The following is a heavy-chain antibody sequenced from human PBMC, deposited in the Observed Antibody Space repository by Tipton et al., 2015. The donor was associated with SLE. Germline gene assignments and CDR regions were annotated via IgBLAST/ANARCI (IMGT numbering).Heavy chain of an antibody. CDR2: IYYSGSS. V-gene: IGHV4-59*01. CDR3: ARGQYCGGGGCYSEYNWFDP. Sequence: GLVKPSETLSLNCNVSGDSISSYYWSWIRQPPGKGLEWIGYIYYSGSSTYNPSLKNRVTISVDTSKNQLSLKLSSVTAADTAVYYCARGQYCGGGGCYSEYNWFDPWGQGTLVTVSS. J-gene: IGHJ5*02. D-gene: IGHD2-15*01. CDR1: GDSISSYY.